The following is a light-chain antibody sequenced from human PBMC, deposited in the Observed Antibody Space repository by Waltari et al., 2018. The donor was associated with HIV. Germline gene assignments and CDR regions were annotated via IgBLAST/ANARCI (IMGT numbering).Light chain of an antibody. CDR3: QVWDGSSDPGV. Sequence: SYVLTQPPSVSVAPGQTARLTCGGNNIARYSVHWYQQKPGQAPVLVVYDDTERPSGIPERFSGSNSGNTATLTISRVEAGDEADYYCQVWDGSSDPGVFGSGTKVSVL. V-gene: IGLV3-21*02. J-gene: IGLJ1*01. CDR1: NIARYS. CDR2: DDT.